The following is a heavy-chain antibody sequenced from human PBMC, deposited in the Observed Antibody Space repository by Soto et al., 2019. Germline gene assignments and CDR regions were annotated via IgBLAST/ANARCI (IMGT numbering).Heavy chain of an antibody. J-gene: IGHJ6*04. D-gene: IGHD2-15*01. CDR1: GFTVSSKY. CDR3: ARDDVLCDGGRCYGVPLDV. CDR2: IQSGGPT. V-gene: IGHV3-66*01. Sequence: GRSLRLSCAASGFTVSSKYMSWVRQAPGKGLEWVSLIQSGGPTYYADSVKGRFTISRDTSENTVHLQMDSLRAEDTAVYYCARDDVLCDGGRCYGVPLDVWGKRTTVTVSS.